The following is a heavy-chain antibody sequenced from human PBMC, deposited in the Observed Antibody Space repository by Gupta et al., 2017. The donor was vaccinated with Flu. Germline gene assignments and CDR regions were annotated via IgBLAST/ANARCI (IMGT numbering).Heavy chain of an antibody. V-gene: IGHV3-11*01. CDR3: ARSQGALRPNWLDP. CDR2: ISASGDTV. CDR1: GFTASLYY. J-gene: IGHJ5*02. Sequence: SGFTASLYYMNWIRQAPGKGLECVSYISASGDTVYYADSVRGRFTISRDRANNSVYLQMNSLRVEDAAVYYCARSQGALRPNWLDPWGQGTLVAVSS. D-gene: IGHD2-15*01.